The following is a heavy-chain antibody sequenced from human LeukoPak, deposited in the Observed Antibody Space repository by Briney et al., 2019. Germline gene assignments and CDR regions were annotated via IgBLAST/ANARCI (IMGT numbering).Heavy chain of an antibody. V-gene: IGHV1-8*01. D-gene: IGHD2-15*01. Sequence: EASVKVSCKASGYTFTSYDINWVRQATGQGLEWMGWMNPNSGNTGYAQKLQGRVTMTRNTSISTAYMELSSLRSEDTAVYYCARAPSRVGRERSQRYPSWWLDPWGQGTLVTVSS. J-gene: IGHJ5*02. CDR2: MNPNSGNT. CDR1: GYTFTSYD. CDR3: ARAPSRVGRERSQRYPSWWLDP.